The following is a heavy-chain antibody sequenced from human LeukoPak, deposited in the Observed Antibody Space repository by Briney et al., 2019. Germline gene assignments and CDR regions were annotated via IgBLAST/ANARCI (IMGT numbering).Heavy chain of an antibody. Sequence: SSETLSLTCTVSGGSISSGDYYWSWIRQPAGKGLEWIGRIYTSGSTNYNPSLKSRVTISVDTSKNQFSLKLSSVTAADTAVYYCARDRYYYYYMDVWGKGTTVTVSS. J-gene: IGHJ6*03. V-gene: IGHV4-61*02. CDR1: GGSISSGDYY. CDR3: ARDRYYYYYMDV. CDR2: IYTSGST.